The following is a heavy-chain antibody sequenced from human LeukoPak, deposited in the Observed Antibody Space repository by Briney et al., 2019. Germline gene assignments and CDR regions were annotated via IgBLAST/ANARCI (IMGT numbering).Heavy chain of an antibody. CDR2: IYSGGNT. V-gene: IGHV3-53*01. CDR1: GFTLSSYS. D-gene: IGHD3-10*01. CDR3: ARTPQDLDYGPGYYYYYMDV. J-gene: IGHJ6*03. Sequence: GGSLRLSCAASGFTLSSYSMNWVRQAPGKGLEWVSVIYSGGNTYYADSVKGRFTISRDNSKNTLYLQMNSLRAEDTAVYYCARTPQDLDYGPGYYYYYMDVWGKGTTVTISS.